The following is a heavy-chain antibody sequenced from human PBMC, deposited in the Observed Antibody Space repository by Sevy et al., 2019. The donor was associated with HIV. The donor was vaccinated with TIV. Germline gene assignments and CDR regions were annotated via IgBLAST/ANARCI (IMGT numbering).Heavy chain of an antibody. CDR2: ISWNGGRI. D-gene: IGHD3-10*01. Sequence: GGSLRLSCPPSGFTFDDYGMSWVRQAPGKGLEWVSGISWNGGRIGSADSVKGRFTISKDNAKNSLYLQMNSLRAEDTALYYCATDSGYGSGSYYSFWGKGTLVTVSS. J-gene: IGHJ4*02. V-gene: IGHV3-20*04. CDR1: GFTFDDYG. CDR3: ATDSGYGSGSYYSF.